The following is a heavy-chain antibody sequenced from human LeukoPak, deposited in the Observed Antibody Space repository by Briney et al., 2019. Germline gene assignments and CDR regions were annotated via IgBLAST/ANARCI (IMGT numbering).Heavy chain of an antibody. CDR1: GGSFSGYY. CDR3: ARPSTGYWYFDL. Sequence: SETLSLTCAVYGGSFSGYYWSWIRQPPGKGLEWIGYIYYSGSTNYNPSLKSRVTISVDTSKNQFSLKLSSVTAADTAVYYCARPSTGYWYFDLWGRGTLVTVSS. V-gene: IGHV4-59*01. D-gene: IGHD2-2*01. CDR2: IYYSGST. J-gene: IGHJ2*01.